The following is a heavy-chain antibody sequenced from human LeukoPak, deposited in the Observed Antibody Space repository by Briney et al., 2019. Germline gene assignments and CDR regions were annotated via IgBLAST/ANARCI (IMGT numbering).Heavy chain of an antibody. D-gene: IGHD3-10*01. V-gene: IGHV1-18*01. CDR2: ISGENGDT. Sequence: GASVKVSCKTSGYSFTIYGMSWVRQAPGQGLEWMGWISGENGDTNSAQKFQGRVTMSTDTSTSTAYMELRSLTSDDTAVYYCARAQRMPGWFGELYGRNWFDPWGQGTLVTVSS. CDR1: GYSFTIYG. J-gene: IGHJ5*02. CDR3: ARAQRMPGWFGELYGRNWFDP.